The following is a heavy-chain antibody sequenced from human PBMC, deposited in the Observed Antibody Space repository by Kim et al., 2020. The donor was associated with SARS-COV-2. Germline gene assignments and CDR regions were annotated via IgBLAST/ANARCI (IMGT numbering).Heavy chain of an antibody. CDR1: GGSISSYS. D-gene: IGHD1-7*01. V-gene: IGHV4-4*07. Sequence: SETLSLTCTVSGGSISSYSWTWIRQPAGQGLEWIGRFHTSGSTNYNTSLKSRVTMSIDTSKNQFSLKLSSVTAADTAVYYCAREETAATTRSFAYWGQRTLVTVS. CDR2: FHTSGST. J-gene: IGHJ4*02. CDR3: AREETAATTRSFAY.